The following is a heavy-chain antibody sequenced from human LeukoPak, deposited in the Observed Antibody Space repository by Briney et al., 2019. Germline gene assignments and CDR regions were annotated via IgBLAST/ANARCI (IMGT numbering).Heavy chain of an antibody. CDR1: GFTFSGSG. CDR3: TRVDLGIVGASEP. D-gene: IGHD1-26*01. V-gene: IGHV3-73*01. CDR2: IRSKDNSDAT. Sequence: QPGGCLKLSCAASGFTFSGSGMHWARQDSGKGREWVGYIRSKDNSDATAYAASVKGRFTISRDDSKNTAYLQMNSLKTEDTAVYYCTRVDLGIVGASEPWGQGTLVTVSS. J-gene: IGHJ5*02.